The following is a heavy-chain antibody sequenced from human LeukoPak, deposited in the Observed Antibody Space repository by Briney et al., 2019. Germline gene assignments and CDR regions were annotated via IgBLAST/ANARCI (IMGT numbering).Heavy chain of an antibody. CDR3: ASTNYYGSSGYDY. CDR2: IYYSGST. D-gene: IGHD3-22*01. J-gene: IGHJ4*02. Sequence: PSETLSLTCTVSGGSISSGGYYWSWIRQPPGKGLEWIGYIYYSGSTYYNPSLKSRVTISVDTSKNQFSLKLSSVTAADTAVYYCASTNYYGSSGYDYWGQGTLVTVSS. V-gene: IGHV4-30-4*08. CDR1: GGSISSGGYY.